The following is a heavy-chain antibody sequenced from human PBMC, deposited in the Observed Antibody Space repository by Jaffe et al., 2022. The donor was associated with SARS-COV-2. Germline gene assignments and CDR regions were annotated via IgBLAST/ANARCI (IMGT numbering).Heavy chain of an antibody. CDR2: INAGGGFT. Sequence: EVQLLESGGGLVQPGGSLRLSCAASGFTFRSYAMTWVRQAPGKGLEWVSAINAGGGFTDYADSVRGRFINSRDNSENRLYLQMNSLRAEDTAVYYCAKDGSYSSSWTPDHWGQGTLVTVSS. J-gene: IGHJ5*02. V-gene: IGHV3-23*01. D-gene: IGHD6-13*01. CDR1: GFTFRSYA. CDR3: AKDGSYSSSWTPDH.